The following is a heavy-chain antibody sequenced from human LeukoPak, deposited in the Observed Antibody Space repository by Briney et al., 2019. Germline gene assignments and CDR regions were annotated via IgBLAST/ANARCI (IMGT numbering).Heavy chain of an antibody. CDR1: GFTFSSYA. J-gene: IGHJ4*02. CDR2: ISGSGGYT. V-gene: IGHV3-23*01. D-gene: IGHD3-10*01. Sequence: GGSLRPSCPASGFTFSSYAMSWVRQAPGKGLEWVSSISGSGGYTYHADSVKGRFTISRDNSKNTLYLQMNSLRAEDTAVYYCAKDLRSGSYTHYFDSWGQGTLVTVSS. CDR3: AKDLRSGSYTHYFDS.